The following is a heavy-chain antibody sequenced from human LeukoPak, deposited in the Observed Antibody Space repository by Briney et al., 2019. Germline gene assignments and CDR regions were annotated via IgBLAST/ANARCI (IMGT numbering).Heavy chain of an antibody. Sequence: SETLSLTCTVSGGSISSGGYYWSWIRQYPGKGLEWIGYIYYSGSTYYNPSLKSRVTISVDTSRNQFSLKLSFVTAADTAVYYCARGGRLSHGMDVWGQGTTVTVSS. V-gene: IGHV4-31*03. CDR1: GGSISSGGYY. CDR2: IYYSGST. CDR3: ARGGRLSHGMDV. D-gene: IGHD3-3*01. J-gene: IGHJ6*02.